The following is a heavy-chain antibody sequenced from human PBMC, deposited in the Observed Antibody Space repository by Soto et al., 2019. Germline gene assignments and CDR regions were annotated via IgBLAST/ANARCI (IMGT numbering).Heavy chain of an antibody. CDR1: GDSVSSNSAG. Sequence: PSQTLSLHCAIPGDSVSSNSAGWSWVRQSPSRGLEWLGRTYYRSKWYYEYAVSVRGRITINPDTSKNKYSLQLNSVTPEDTAVYFCARGEQYSGRIFDYWGQGTLVTVSS. CDR2: TYYRSKWYY. J-gene: IGHJ4*01. CDR3: ARGEQYSGRIFDY. D-gene: IGHD1-26*01. V-gene: IGHV6-1*01.